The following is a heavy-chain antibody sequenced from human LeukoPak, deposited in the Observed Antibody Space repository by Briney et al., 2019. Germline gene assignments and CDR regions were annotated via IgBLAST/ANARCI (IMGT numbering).Heavy chain of an antibody. Sequence: GGSLRLSCAASGFTVSSNYMSWVRQAPGKGLEWVSAISGSGGSTYYADSVKGRFTISRDNSKNTLYLQMNSLRAEDTAVYYCAKVRGVTIYYYYGMDVWGKGTTVTVSS. D-gene: IGHD3-10*01. V-gene: IGHV3-23*01. CDR2: ISGSGGST. CDR1: GFTVSSNY. J-gene: IGHJ6*04. CDR3: AKVRGVTIYYYYGMDV.